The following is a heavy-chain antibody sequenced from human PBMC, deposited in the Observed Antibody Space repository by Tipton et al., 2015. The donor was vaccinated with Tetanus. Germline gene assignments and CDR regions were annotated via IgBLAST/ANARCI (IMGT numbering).Heavy chain of an antibody. V-gene: IGHV4-59*01. Sequence: LRLSCTVSGGPISSYYWSWIRQPPGKGLEWIGYIYYSGSTNYNPSLKSRVTISVDTSKNQFSLKLSSVTAADTAVYYCARGTGDYWGQGTLVTVPS. CDR3: ARGTGDY. J-gene: IGHJ4*02. D-gene: IGHD1-14*01. CDR1: GGPISSYY. CDR2: IYYSGST.